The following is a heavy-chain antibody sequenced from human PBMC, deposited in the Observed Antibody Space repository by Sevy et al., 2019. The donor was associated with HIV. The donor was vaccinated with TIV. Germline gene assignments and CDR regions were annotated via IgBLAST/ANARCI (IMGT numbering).Heavy chain of an antibody. CDR3: STHAGIAAAGRVFDY. Sequence: GESLKISCAASGFTFSDHYMEWVRQAPGKGLEWVGRTRNKADSYTTEYAASVKGRFTISRDDSKNSLYLQMNSLKTEDTAVYYCSTHAGIAAAGRVFDYWGQGTLVTVSS. CDR2: TRNKADSYTT. CDR1: GFTFSDHY. V-gene: IGHV3-72*01. D-gene: IGHD6-13*01. J-gene: IGHJ4*02.